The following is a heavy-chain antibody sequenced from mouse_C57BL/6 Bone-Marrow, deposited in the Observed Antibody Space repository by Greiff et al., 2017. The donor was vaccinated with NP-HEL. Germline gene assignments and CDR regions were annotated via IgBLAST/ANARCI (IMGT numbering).Heavy chain of an antibody. V-gene: IGHV1-69*01. D-gene: IGHD2-4*01. J-gene: IGHJ4*01. CDR3: ARRDIYYEGDYYAMDY. Sequence: VKLQQPGAELVMPGASVKLSCHASFSPFPSSFMHWVHPRPGPGLEWIGEIDPSDSYTNYNQTFKGKSTLTVDKSSSTAYMQLSSLTSEDSAVYYCARRDIYYEGDYYAMDYGGQGTSGTVSS. CDR2: IDPSDSYT. CDR1: FSPFPSSF.